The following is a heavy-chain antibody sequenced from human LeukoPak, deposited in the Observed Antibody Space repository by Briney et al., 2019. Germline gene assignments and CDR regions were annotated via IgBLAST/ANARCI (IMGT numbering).Heavy chain of an antibody. CDR1: GYTFTGYY. J-gene: IGHJ4*02. Sequence: TSVKVSCKASGYTFTGYYMHWVRQAPGQGLERMGWINPYSGGTNYDQKSQGWVTMTRDTSISTAYMELSRLRSDDTAVYYCAAGHFDYWGQGTLVTVSS. V-gene: IGHV1-2*04. D-gene: IGHD6-13*01. CDR3: AAGHFDY. CDR2: INPYSGGT.